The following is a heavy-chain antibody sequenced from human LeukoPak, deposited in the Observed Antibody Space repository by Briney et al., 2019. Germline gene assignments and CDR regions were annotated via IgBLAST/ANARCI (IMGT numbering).Heavy chain of an antibody. D-gene: IGHD6-13*01. V-gene: IGHV1-8*03. Sequence: ASVKVSCKASGYTFTSYDINWVRQATGQGLEWMGWMNPNSGNTGYAQKFQGRVTITRNTSISTAYMELSSLRSEDTAVYYCARRRGPYSSSWPSHFDYWGQGTLVTVSS. CDR3: ARRRGPYSSSWPSHFDY. J-gene: IGHJ4*02. CDR1: GYTFTSYD. CDR2: MNPNSGNT.